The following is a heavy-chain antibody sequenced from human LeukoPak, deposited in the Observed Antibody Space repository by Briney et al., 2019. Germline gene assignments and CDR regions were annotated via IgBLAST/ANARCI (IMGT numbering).Heavy chain of an antibody. J-gene: IGHJ4*02. CDR2: ISSSSSYI. Sequence: GGSLRLSCAASGFTFSTYSMNWIRQAPGKGLEWVSSISSSSSYIYYADSVKGRFTISRDNAKNSQYLQMNSLRAEDTAVYYCARWSGMATVTSDYWGQGTLVTVSS. CDR1: GFTFSTYS. CDR3: ARWSGMATVTSDY. D-gene: IGHD5-24*01. V-gene: IGHV3-21*01.